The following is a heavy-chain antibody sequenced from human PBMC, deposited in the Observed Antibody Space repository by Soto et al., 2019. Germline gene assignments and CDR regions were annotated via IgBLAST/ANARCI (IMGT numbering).Heavy chain of an antibody. D-gene: IGHD3-10*01. CDR1: GFTFSSYA. CDR2: ISYDGSKK. J-gene: IGHJ6*02. CDR3: AREGITMVRGGTMDV. Sequence: QVQLVESGGGVVQPGRSLRLSCAASGFTFSSYAMHWVRQAPGKGLEWVAVISYDGSKKYYADSVKGRFTISRDNSKNTLYLQMNSLRAEDTAVYYCAREGITMVRGGTMDVWGQGTTVTVSS. V-gene: IGHV3-30-3*01.